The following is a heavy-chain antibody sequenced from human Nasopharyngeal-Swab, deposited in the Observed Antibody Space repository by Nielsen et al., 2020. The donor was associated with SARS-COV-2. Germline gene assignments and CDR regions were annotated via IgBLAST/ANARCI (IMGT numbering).Heavy chain of an antibody. D-gene: IGHD2-2*01. CDR1: GYTFTSYY. J-gene: IGHJ3*02. V-gene: IGHV1-46*01. Sequence: ASVKVSCKASGYTFTSYYMHWVRQDPGQGIEGMGIINPSGGSTSYAQKFQGRVTMTRDTSTSTVYMELSSLRSEGTAVYYCAREGCSSTSCYVVNDVFDIWGQGTMVTVSS. CDR3: AREGCSSTSCYVVNDVFDI. CDR2: INPSGGST.